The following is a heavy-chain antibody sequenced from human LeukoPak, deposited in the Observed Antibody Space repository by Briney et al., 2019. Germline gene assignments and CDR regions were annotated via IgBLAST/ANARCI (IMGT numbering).Heavy chain of an antibody. D-gene: IGHD4-17*01. Sequence: ASVTVSCKASGYTFTGYYIHWVRQAPGQGLEWMGRINPNSGGTNYAQKFQGWVTMTRDTSISTAYMELSRLRSDDTAVYYCARDQSYGDYPLYYFDYWGQGTLVTVSS. CDR2: INPNSGGT. CDR1: GYTFTGYY. J-gene: IGHJ4*02. V-gene: IGHV1-2*04. CDR3: ARDQSYGDYPLYYFDY.